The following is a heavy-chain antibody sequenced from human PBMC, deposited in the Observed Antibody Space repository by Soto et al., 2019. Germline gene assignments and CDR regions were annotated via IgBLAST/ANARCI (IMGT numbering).Heavy chain of an antibody. CDR2: IKSKIDGGTT. CDR1: GITFSKAW. V-gene: IGHV3-15*07. Sequence: EVQLVESGGGLVKPGGSLRLSCAASGITFSKAWMNWVRQAPGKGLEWVGRIKSKIDGGTTDYAAPVNGRFTISRDESKNTLCLQMNSLKTEDTAVYYCTTYCSSTSCDSYYYHTMDVWGQGTTVTVSS. D-gene: IGHD2-2*01. J-gene: IGHJ6*02. CDR3: TTYCSSTSCDSYYYHTMDV.